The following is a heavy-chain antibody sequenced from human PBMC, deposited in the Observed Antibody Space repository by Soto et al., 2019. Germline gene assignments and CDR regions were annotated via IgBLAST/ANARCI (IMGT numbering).Heavy chain of an antibody. D-gene: IGHD3-10*01. CDR3: ARAREWYYYGSGSSTPHFNWFDP. V-gene: IGHV1-18*01. Sequence: EASVKVSCKASGYTFTSYGISWVRQAPGQGLEWMGWISAYNGNTNYAQKLQGRVTMTTDTSTSTAYMELRSLRSDDTAVYYCARAREWYYYGSGSSTPHFNWFDPWGQGTLVTVSS. J-gene: IGHJ5*02. CDR1: GYTFTSYG. CDR2: ISAYNGNT.